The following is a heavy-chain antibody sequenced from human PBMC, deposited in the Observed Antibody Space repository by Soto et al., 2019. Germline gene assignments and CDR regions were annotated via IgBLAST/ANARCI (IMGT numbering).Heavy chain of an antibody. D-gene: IGHD3-9*01. CDR3: AKGHPDPRHFEAPFDP. CDR2: ISGSGGST. V-gene: IGHV3-23*01. J-gene: IGHJ5*02. CDR1: GFTFSSYA. Sequence: GGSLRLSCAASGFTFSSYAMSWFRQAPGKGLEWVSAISGSGGSTYYADSVKGRFTISRDNSKNTLYLQMNSLRAEDTAVYYCAKGHPDPRHFEAPFDPWGQGTLVTVSS.